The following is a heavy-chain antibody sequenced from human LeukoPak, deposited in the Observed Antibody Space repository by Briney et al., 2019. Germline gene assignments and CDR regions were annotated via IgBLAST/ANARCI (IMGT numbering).Heavy chain of an antibody. Sequence: GGSLRLSCAASGFIFSSYGLHWVRQAPGKGLEWVAFIRYDGSNKYYADSVKGRFTISRDNSKNTVYLQMNSLRAEDTAVYYCARDRIAAAGTFDYWGQGTLVTVSS. CDR2: IRYDGSNK. D-gene: IGHD6-13*01. CDR3: ARDRIAAAGTFDY. V-gene: IGHV3-30*02. CDR1: GFIFSSYG. J-gene: IGHJ4*02.